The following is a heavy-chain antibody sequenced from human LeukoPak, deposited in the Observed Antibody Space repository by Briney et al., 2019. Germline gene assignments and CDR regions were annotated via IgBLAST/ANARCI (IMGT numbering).Heavy chain of an antibody. D-gene: IGHD4/OR15-4a*01. CDR2: ISAYNGNT. CDR1: GYTFTSYV. Sequence: ASVKDSCKASGYTFTSYVISGVRQAPGQGGEGMGRISAYNGNTDYAQKLPTRTTMTTDTSTSTAYTELRSLRSDDTAVYYCASGAKTSSASYYYSYYMDVWGKGTTVTVSS. CDR3: ASGAKTSSASYYYSYYMDV. V-gene: IGHV1-18*01. J-gene: IGHJ6*03.